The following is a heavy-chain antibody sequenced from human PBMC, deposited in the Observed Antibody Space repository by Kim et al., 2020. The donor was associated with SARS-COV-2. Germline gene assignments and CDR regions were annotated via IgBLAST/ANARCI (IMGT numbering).Heavy chain of an antibody. Sequence: ASVKVSCKASGYTFTMNAISWVRQAPGQGLEWMGWINTDTGNPTYAQAFTRRFVFSVDTSVTTACLQISSLEPEDTALYYCTRVIWGTYRYADYWGQGTLVTVSS. CDR1: GYTFTMNA. V-gene: IGHV7-4-1*02. CDR3: TRVIWGTYRYADY. CDR2: INTDTGNP. J-gene: IGHJ4*02. D-gene: IGHD3-16*02.